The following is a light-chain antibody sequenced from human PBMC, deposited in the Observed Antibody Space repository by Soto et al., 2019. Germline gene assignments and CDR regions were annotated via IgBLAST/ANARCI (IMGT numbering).Light chain of an antibody. CDR1: RSNIGSNY. J-gene: IGLJ2*01. CDR3: AAWDDTLSGRSVI. Sequence: QSVLTQPPSASGTPGQRVTISCSGSRSNIGSNYVFWYQQLPGTAPKLLIYRDYQRPSGVPDRFSGSKSGTSASLAISGLRSEYEADYYCAAWDDTLSGRSVIFGGGTKLTVL. V-gene: IGLV1-47*01. CDR2: RDY.